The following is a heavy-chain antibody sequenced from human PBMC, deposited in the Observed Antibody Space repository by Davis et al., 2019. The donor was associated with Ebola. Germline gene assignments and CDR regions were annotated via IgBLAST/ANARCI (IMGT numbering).Heavy chain of an antibody. CDR1: GYIFTGYY. D-gene: IGHD6-13*01. CDR3: ASSIAAVHYYGMDV. V-gene: IGHV1-46*01. J-gene: IGHJ6*02. Sequence: AASVKVSCKASGYIFTGYYMHWVRQAPGQGLEWMGIINPSGGSTSYAQKFQGRVTMTRDTSTSTVYMELSSLRSEDTAVYYCASSIAAVHYYGMDVWGQGTTVTVSS. CDR2: INPSGGST.